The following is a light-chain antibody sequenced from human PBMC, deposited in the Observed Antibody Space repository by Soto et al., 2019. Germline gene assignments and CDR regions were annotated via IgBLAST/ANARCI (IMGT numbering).Light chain of an antibody. CDR2: GAS. V-gene: IGKV3-20*01. CDR1: QVIGSRY. J-gene: IGKJ2*01. CDR3: QQFGSSIPHT. Sequence: EIVMTQSPGPLSLSPGERATISCRASQVIGSRYLAWYHQKSGQAPRLLIYGASSRATGIPDRFSGSGSGTDFTLTISRLEPEDFGVYYCQQFGSSIPHTCGQGTKLEI.